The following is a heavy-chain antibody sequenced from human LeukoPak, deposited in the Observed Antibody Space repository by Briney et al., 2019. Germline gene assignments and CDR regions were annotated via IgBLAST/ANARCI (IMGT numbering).Heavy chain of an antibody. J-gene: IGHJ6*02. V-gene: IGHV6-1*01. Sequence: SQTLSLTCAISGDIVLSNRAAWNWIRQSPSRGLEWLGRTYYRSKWYYDYAESVKSRIAINPDTSKNQFSLQLNSVTPEDTAVYYCAYGMDVWGQGTTVTVSS. CDR2: TYYRSKWYY. CDR1: GDIVLSNRAA. CDR3: AYGMDV.